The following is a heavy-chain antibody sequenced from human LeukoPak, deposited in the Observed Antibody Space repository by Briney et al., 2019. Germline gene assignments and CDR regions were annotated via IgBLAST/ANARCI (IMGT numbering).Heavy chain of an antibody. CDR2: INPNSGGT. Sequence: ASVKVSCKASGYTFTGYYMHWVRQAPGQGLEWMGWINPNSGGTNYAQKFQGRVTMTRDTSISTAYMELSRLRSDDTAVYYCARRRRGSSWWFDPWGQGTLATVSS. V-gene: IGHV1-2*02. D-gene: IGHD6-13*01. J-gene: IGHJ5*02. CDR1: GYTFTGYY. CDR3: ARRRRGSSWWFDP.